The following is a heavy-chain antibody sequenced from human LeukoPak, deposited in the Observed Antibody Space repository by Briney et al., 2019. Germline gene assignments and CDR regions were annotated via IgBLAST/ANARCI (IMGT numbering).Heavy chain of an antibody. CDR3: ARRTVTTAIDY. D-gene: IGHD4-17*01. CDR1: GGSISSYY. CDR2: IYYSGST. Sequence: PSETLSLTCTVSGGSISSYYWSWIRQPPGKGLEWIGYIYYSGSTNYNPSLKSRVTISVDTSKYQFSLKLSSVTAADTAVYYCARRTVTTAIDYWGQGTLVTVSS. J-gene: IGHJ4*02. V-gene: IGHV4-59*08.